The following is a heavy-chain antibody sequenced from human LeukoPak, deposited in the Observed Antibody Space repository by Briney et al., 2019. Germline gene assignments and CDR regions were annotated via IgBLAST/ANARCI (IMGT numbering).Heavy chain of an antibody. CDR3: ARSTVVIPGAFDI. J-gene: IGHJ3*02. D-gene: IGHD4-23*01. CDR2: INHSGST. CDR1: GGSFSGYY. Sequence: SETLSLTCAVYGGSFSGYYWSWIRQPPGKGLEWIGEINHSGSTNYNPSLKSRVTISVDTSKNQFSLKLSSVTAADTAVYYCARSTVVIPGAFDIWGQGTMVTVSS. V-gene: IGHV4-34*01.